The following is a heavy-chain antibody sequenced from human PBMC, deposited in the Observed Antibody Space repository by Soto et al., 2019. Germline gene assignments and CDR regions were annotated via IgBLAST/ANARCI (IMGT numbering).Heavy chain of an antibody. CDR3: EVARHTQDDY. Sequence: EVQLLESGGGLVQPGGSLRLSCAASGFIFSSYVMSWVRQAPGKGLEWVSGISGSGGSTYYADSVKGRFIISRDNSKNTLYLQMNSLRAEDTAVYYCEVARHTQDDYWGQGTLVTVSS. V-gene: IGHV3-23*01. CDR2: ISGSGGST. D-gene: IGHD2-15*01. J-gene: IGHJ4*02. CDR1: GFIFSSYV.